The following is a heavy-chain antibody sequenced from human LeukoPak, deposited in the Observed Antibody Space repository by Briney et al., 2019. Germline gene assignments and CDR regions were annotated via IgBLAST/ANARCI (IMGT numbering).Heavy chain of an antibody. Sequence: ASVKVSCKASGYTFTSYAMHWVRQAPGQRLEWMGWINAGNGNTKYSQKFQGRVTITRDTSASTAYMELSSLRSEDTAVYYCARVDSYGYSDAFDIWGQGTMVTVSS. D-gene: IGHD5-18*01. CDR2: INAGNGNT. CDR3: ARVDSYGYSDAFDI. CDR1: GYTFTSYA. V-gene: IGHV1-3*01. J-gene: IGHJ3*02.